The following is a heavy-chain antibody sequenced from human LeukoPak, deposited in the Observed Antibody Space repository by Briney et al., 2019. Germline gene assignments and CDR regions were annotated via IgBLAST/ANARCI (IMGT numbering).Heavy chain of an antibody. V-gene: IGHV4-61*02. D-gene: IGHD2-2*03. Sequence: SETLSLTCTVSGGSISSGSYYWSWIRQPAGKGLEWIGRIYTSGSTNYNPSLKSRVTISVDTSKNQFSLKLSSVTAADTAVYYCARAKTRPGYCSSTSCYPSGINWFDPWGQGTLVTVSS. CDR2: IYTSGST. CDR1: GGSISSGSYY. CDR3: ARAKTRPGYCSSTSCYPSGINWFDP. J-gene: IGHJ5*02.